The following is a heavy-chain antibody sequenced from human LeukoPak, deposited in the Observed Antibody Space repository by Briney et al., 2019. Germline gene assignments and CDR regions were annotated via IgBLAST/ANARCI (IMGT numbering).Heavy chain of an antibody. Sequence: SETLSLTCTVSGGSITNYYWSWIRQSPGKGLESIGYIYYTGSTNYNPSLKSRVTMSVDTSKNQFSLNLISVTAADTAVYYCARYVAVALRKSGYYYYMGVWGKGTTVTVSS. CDR3: ARYVAVALRKSGYYYYMGV. J-gene: IGHJ6*03. V-gene: IGHV4-59*01. CDR1: GGSITNYY. D-gene: IGHD6-19*01. CDR2: IYYTGST.